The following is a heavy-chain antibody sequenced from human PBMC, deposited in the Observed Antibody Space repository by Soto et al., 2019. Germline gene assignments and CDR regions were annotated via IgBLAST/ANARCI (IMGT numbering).Heavy chain of an antibody. CDR2: IYYSGST. V-gene: IGHV4-59*08. CDR3: ARQRFWSGYSRFGFDY. CDR1: GGSISSYY. J-gene: IGHJ4*02. Sequence: QVQLQESGPGLVKPSETLSLTCTVSGGSISSYYLSWIRQPPGKGLEGIGYIYYSGSTKSNPSLKSRVTISVDTSKNQFSLKLSSVTAADTAVYYCARQRFWSGYSRFGFDYWGQGTLVTVSS. D-gene: IGHD3-3*01.